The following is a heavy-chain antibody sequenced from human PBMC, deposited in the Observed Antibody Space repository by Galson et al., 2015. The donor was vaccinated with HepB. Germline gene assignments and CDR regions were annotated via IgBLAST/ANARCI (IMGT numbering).Heavy chain of an antibody. CDR3: AKGSRGSYDY. D-gene: IGHD3-10*01. CDR2: IIVSGDRT. Sequence: SLRLSCAASGFTFSSYAMAWVRQAPEKGLEWVSSIIVSGDRTYYADSVKGRFAISRDNSKNTLYLQVNSLRAEDTAIYYCAKGSRGSYDYWGQGTLVTVSP. CDR1: GFTFSSYA. V-gene: IGHV3-23*01. J-gene: IGHJ4*02.